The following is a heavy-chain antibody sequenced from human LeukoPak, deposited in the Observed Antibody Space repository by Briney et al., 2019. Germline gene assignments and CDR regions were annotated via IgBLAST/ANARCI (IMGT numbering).Heavy chain of an antibody. Sequence: PGGSLRLSCAASGFTFNNYWINWVRQAPGKGLVWVSRINSDGSTNYADSVKGRFTISRDNPKNTVYLQMDSLRAEDTAVYYCARTAMSSSGRVDYWGQGTLVTVSS. V-gene: IGHV3-74*01. CDR2: INSDGST. CDR1: GFTFNNYW. D-gene: IGHD6-19*01. J-gene: IGHJ4*02. CDR3: ARTAMSSSGRVDY.